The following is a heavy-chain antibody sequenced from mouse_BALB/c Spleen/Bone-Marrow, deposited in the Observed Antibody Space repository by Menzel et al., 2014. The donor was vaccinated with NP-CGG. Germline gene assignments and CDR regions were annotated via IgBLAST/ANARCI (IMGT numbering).Heavy chain of an antibody. D-gene: IGHD3-2*01. CDR2: INPGSGGT. J-gene: IGHJ3*01. Sequence: QAQLQQSGAELVRPGTSVKVSCKASGYAFTNHLIEWIKQRPGQGLEWIGVINPGSGGTNYNEKFKGKATLTADRSSSTAFEQLSRMTSDDAAVYFCGKDSSGYAWFAYWGEGTLVTVST. V-gene: IGHV1-54*01. CDR1: GYAFTNHL. CDR3: GKDSSGYAWFAY.